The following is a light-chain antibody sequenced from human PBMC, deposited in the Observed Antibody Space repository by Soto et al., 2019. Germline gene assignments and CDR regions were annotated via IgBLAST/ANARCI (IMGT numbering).Light chain of an antibody. Sequence: IQLTQSPSSLSASVGDRVTITCRASQGISSYLAWYQQKPGKAPKLLIYAASTLQSGVPSRFSGSGSGTDFTLTISSLQAEDFSTYYCQQLKSMRTFGPGTKVDIK. V-gene: IGKV1-9*01. J-gene: IGKJ3*01. CDR3: QQLKSMRT. CDR2: AAS. CDR1: QGISSY.